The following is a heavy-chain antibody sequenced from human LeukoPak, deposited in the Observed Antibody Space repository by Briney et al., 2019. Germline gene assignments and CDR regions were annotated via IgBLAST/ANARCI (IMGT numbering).Heavy chain of an antibody. J-gene: IGHJ4*02. CDR1: GYSISSGYY. CDR3: ARVRGYSSSMYYFDY. CDR2: IYHSGST. D-gene: IGHD6-13*01. V-gene: IGHV4-38-2*02. Sequence: SETLSLTCTVSGYSISSGYYWGWIRQPPGKGLEWIGSIYHSGSTYYNPSLKSRVTISVDTSKNQFSLKLSSVTAADTAVYYCARVRGYSSSMYYFDYWGQGTLVTVSS.